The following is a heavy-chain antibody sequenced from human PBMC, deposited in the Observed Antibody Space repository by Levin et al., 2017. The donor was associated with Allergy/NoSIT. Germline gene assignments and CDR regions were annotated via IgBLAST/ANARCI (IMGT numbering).Heavy chain of an antibody. CDR1: GGSMSPYY. CDR2: IYYRGST. V-gene: IGHV4-59*01. Sequence: SQTLSLTCTVSGGSMSPYYWTWIRRSPERGLEWIGYIYYRGSTNYNPSLKSRVTISIDTPKKQFSLRLTSVTAADTAVYHCARSQSGPPASWFDSWGQGSLVTVSS. J-gene: IGHJ5*01. CDR3: ARSQSGPPASWFDS.